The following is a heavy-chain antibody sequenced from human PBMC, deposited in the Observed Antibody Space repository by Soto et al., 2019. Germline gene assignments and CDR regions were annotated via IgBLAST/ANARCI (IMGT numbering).Heavy chain of an antibody. J-gene: IGHJ4*01. Sequence: PSETLSLTCTVSGGSIRSFYWTWIRQAPGKGLELIGFIFHSGNAKYNPSLKSRVTISIDTSKSQFSLSLDSVTAADTAVYFCARAHAPTLPFDYWGLGTLVTVSS. CDR2: IFHSGNA. CDR3: ARAHAPTLPFDY. V-gene: IGHV4-59*01. D-gene: IGHD2-15*01. CDR1: GGSIRSFY.